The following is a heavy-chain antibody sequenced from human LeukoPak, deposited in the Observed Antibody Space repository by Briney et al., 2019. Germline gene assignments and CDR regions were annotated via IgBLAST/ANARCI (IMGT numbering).Heavy chain of an antibody. J-gene: IGHJ4*02. CDR3: ARDADIVVVVAATLYSDY. CDR2: ISAYNGNT. Sequence: ASVKVSCKASGYTFTSYGISWVRQAPGQGLEWMGWISAYNGNTNYAQKLQGRATMTTDTSTSTAYMELRSLRSDDTAVYYCARDADIVVVVAATLYSDYWGQGTLVTVSS. D-gene: IGHD2-15*01. V-gene: IGHV1-18*01. CDR1: GYTFTSYG.